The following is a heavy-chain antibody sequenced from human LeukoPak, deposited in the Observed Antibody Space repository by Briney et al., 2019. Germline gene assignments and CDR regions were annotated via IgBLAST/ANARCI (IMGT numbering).Heavy chain of an antibody. CDR2: IDPNSGGT. D-gene: IGHD5/OR15-5a*01. Sequence: ASVKVSCKASGYTFTGYYMHWVRQAPGQGLEWMGRIDPNSGGTNYVQKFQGRVTMTRDTSISTAYMELSRLRSDDTAVYYCAVSYYYYYYGMDVWGQGTTVTVSS. CDR1: GYTFTGYY. J-gene: IGHJ6*02. V-gene: IGHV1-2*06. CDR3: AVSYYYYYYGMDV.